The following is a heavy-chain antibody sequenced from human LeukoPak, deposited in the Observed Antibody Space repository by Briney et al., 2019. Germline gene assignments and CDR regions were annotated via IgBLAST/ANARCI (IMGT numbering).Heavy chain of an antibody. Sequence: GGSLRLSCAAPGFTFRRYAMSWVRQAPGKGLEWVSGISGTGGGTYYADSVKGRFSISRDNSKNTLSLQLNRLGAEDTAVYYCAKSQRQWLGSSSDYWGQGTLVTVSS. J-gene: IGHJ4*02. D-gene: IGHD6-19*01. CDR1: GFTFRRYA. V-gene: IGHV3-23*01. CDR2: ISGTGGGT. CDR3: AKSQRQWLGSSSDY.